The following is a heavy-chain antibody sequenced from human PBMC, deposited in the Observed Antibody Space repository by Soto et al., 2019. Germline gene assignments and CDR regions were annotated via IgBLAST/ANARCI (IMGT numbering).Heavy chain of an antibody. D-gene: IGHD7-27*01. J-gene: IGHJ5*02. Sequence: QVQLQESGPGLVKPSQTLSLTCTVSGDSISSGDYYWSWIRQPPGKGLEWIGYIYYSGSTNYNPTLKSRVALSVDTSKNQFSLKLSSVTAADTAVYYWARELGWTNSFDPWGQGTLFPVSS. CDR2: IYYSGST. V-gene: IGHV4-30-4*01. CDR3: ARELGWTNSFDP. CDR1: GDSISSGDYY.